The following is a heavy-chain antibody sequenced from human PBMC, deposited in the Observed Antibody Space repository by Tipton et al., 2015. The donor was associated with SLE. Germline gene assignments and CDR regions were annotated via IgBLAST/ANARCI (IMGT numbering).Heavy chain of an antibody. D-gene: IGHD7-27*01. CDR3: ARVGLTGGGWLDP. CDR2: VYYTGTT. CDR1: GGSISTYY. J-gene: IGHJ5*02. Sequence: LRLSCTVSGGSISTYYWNWIRQSPGKGLEWIGYVYYTGTTNYNPSLKSRVTMSVDTSKNQFSLKLSPVTAADTAVYYCARVGLTGGGWLDPWGQGTLVTVSS. V-gene: IGHV4-59*01.